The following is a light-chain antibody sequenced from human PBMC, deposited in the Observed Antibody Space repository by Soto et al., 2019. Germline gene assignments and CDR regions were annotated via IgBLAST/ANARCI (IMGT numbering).Light chain of an antibody. CDR1: QAIRND. Sequence: AIQMTQSPSSLSASVGDTVTFTCRASQAIRNDLGWFQQRPWKPPKLLIYGISILQTGVPSRFSGSGSGTDFTLPISGLHPEDFATYYWLHDALFPYSFGQGTRLEI. J-gene: IGKJ2*03. V-gene: IGKV1-6*01. CDR3: LHDALFPYS. CDR2: GIS.